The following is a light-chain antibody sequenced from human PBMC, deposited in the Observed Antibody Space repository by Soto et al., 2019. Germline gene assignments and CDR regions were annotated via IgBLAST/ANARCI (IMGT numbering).Light chain of an antibody. CDR1: SSNIGAGYD. Sequence: QSVLTQPPSVSGDPGQRVTISCTGSSSNIGAGYDVHWYQQLPGTAPKLLIYGNSNRPSGVPDRFSGSKSGTSASLAITGLQAEDEADYYCQSYDSSLSGRGVVFGGGTKLTVL. CDR3: QSYDSSLSGRGVV. J-gene: IGLJ2*01. V-gene: IGLV1-40*01. CDR2: GNS.